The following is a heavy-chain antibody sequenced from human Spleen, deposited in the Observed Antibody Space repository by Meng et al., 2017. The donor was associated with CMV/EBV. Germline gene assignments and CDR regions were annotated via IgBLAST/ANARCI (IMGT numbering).Heavy chain of an antibody. Sequence: SYKSSEYTFTDCFMHWVQPAPEQGLEWIGWINPNSDATYSAQNFQGRVTMTRDTSISTAYMELSRLRSDDTAVYYCTRDSHYGMDVWGQGTTVTVSS. J-gene: IGHJ6*02. CDR2: INPNSDAT. CDR3: TRDSHYGMDV. CDR1: EYTFTDCF. V-gene: IGHV1-2*02.